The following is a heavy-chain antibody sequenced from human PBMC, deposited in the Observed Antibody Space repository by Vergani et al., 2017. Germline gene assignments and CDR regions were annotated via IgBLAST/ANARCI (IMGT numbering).Heavy chain of an antibody. V-gene: IGHV4-61*02. Sequence: QVQLQESCPGLVKPSQTLSLTCTVSCGPISSGSYYRRWIRQPAGKGLEWIGRIYTCGNTNYNPSLKSGVTISVDTSKNQFSLKLSSVTAADTAVYYCARDNYGDYDYWGQGTLVTVSS. D-gene: IGHD4-17*01. CDR2: IYTCGNT. J-gene: IGHJ4*02. CDR3: ARDNYGDYDY. CDR1: CGPISSGSYY.